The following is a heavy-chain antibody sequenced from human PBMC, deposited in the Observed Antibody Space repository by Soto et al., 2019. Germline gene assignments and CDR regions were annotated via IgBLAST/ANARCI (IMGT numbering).Heavy chain of an antibody. Sequence: ASVKVSCKASGYTFTSYDINWVRQATGQGLEWMGWMNPNSGNTVYAQKFQGRVTMTRNTSISTAYMELSSLRSEDTAVYYCAIERAVVTTTMGREDYYHYGRAVWGQGTTVTVSS. D-gene: IGHD3-22*01. CDR3: AIERAVVTTTMGREDYYHYGRAV. CDR1: GYTFTSYD. J-gene: IGHJ6*02. CDR2: MNPNSGNT. V-gene: IGHV1-8*01.